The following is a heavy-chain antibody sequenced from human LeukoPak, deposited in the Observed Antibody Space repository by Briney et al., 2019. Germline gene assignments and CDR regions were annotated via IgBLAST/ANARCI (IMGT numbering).Heavy chain of an antibody. CDR1: GFTFSSYA. V-gene: IGHV3-23*01. CDR2: ISGGGDST. J-gene: IGHJ4*02. CDR3: AKEGLGAAAGTFDY. Sequence: PGGSLRLCCAASGFTFSSYAMSWVRQAPGKGLAWVSTISGGGDSTDYADSVKGRFTISRDNSKNTLSLQMNSLRAEDTAVYYCAKEGLGAAAGTFDYWGQGTLVTVSS. D-gene: IGHD6-13*01.